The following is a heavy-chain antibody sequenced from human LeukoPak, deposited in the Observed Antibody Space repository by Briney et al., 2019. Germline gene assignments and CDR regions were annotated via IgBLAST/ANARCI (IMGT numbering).Heavy chain of an antibody. D-gene: IGHD1-26*01. J-gene: IGHJ1*01. V-gene: IGHV3-30-3*01. CDR2: ISYDGSNK. CDR3: ARDKTSYLAPEYFQH. Sequence: GGSLRLSCAASGFTFSSYAMHWVRQAPGKGLEWVAVISYDGSNKYYADSVKGRFTISRDNSKNTLYLQMNSLRAEDTAVYYCARDKTSYLAPEYFQHWGQGTLVTVSS. CDR1: GFTFSSYA.